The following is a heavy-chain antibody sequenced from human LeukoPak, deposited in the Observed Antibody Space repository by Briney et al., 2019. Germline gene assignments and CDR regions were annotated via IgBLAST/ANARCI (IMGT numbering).Heavy chain of an antibody. CDR3: ARVGGSNYYYYGMDV. J-gene: IGHJ6*02. V-gene: IGHV4-31*03. Sequence: SKTLSLTCTVSGGSISSGGYYWSWIRQHPGKGLEWIGYIYYSGSTYYNPSLKSRVTISVDTSKNQFSLKLSSVTAADTAIYYCARVGGSNYYYYGMDVWGQGTTVTVSS. CDR2: IYYSGST. CDR1: GGSISSGGYY. D-gene: IGHD3-16*01.